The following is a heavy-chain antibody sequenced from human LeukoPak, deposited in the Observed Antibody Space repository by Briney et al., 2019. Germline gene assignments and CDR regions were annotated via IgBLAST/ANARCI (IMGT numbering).Heavy chain of an antibody. CDR2: IYYSGST. D-gene: IGHD2-2*01. V-gene: IGHV4-61*01. Sequence: SETLSLTCTVSGGSVNSGSYYWNWIRQPPGKGLEWIGYIYYSGSTNYNPSLKSRVTISVDTSKNQFSLKLTSVTAADTAVYYCASRDCSSTSCHEGYNWFDPWGQGILVSVSS. CDR3: ASRDCSSTSCHEGYNWFDP. J-gene: IGHJ5*02. CDR1: GGSVNSGSYY.